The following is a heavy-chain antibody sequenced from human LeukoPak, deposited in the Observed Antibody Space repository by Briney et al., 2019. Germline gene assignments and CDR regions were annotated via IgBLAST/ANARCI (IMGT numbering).Heavy chain of an antibody. CDR1: GFTFSSFG. V-gene: IGHV3-33*01. J-gene: IGHJ5*02. Sequence: GRSLRLSCAASGFTFSSFGMHWVCQAPGKGLEWVAVIWSDGSKKYYADSVQGRFTISRDNSQNTLYLQMSSLRAEDTAVYYCARDRVSASLNCFDPWGQGTLVTVSS. D-gene: IGHD2-2*01. CDR2: IWSDGSKK. CDR3: ARDRVSASLNCFDP.